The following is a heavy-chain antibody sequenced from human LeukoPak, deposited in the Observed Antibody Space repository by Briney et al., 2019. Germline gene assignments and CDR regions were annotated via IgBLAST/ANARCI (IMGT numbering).Heavy chain of an antibody. CDR1: GFTFSDYY. Sequence: GGSLRLSCAASGFTFSDYYMSWIRQAPGKGLEWVSYISSSGSTIHYADSVKGRFTISRDNAKNSLYLQMNSLRAEDTAVYYCARNTGAGFWSGYSDYYYGMDVWGQGTTVTVSS. V-gene: IGHV3-11*01. CDR3: ARNTGAGFWSGYSDYYYGMDV. CDR2: ISSSGSTI. J-gene: IGHJ6*02. D-gene: IGHD3-3*01.